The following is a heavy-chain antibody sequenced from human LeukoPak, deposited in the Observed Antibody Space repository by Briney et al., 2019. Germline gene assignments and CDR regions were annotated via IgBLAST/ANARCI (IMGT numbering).Heavy chain of an antibody. Sequence: GGSLRLSCAASGFTFSTYWMTWVRQAPGKGVEGVANLKQDGSEKYYVDSVKGRFTISRDNAKSSLYLQMNRLRAEDTAVYYCSRGLSVGGQGTLVSVSS. CDR3: SRGLSV. CDR2: LKQDGSEK. CDR1: GFTFSTYW. D-gene: IGHD3-3*02. V-gene: IGHV3-7*02. J-gene: IGHJ4*02.